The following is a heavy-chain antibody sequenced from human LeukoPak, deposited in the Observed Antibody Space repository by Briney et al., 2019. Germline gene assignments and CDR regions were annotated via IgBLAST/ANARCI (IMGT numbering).Heavy chain of an antibody. J-gene: IGHJ5*02. CDR3: ARGIAAAGTARWFDP. D-gene: IGHD6-13*01. CDR1: GFTFSSYW. CDR2: INSDGSST. V-gene: IGHV3-74*01. Sequence: SGGSLRLSCAASGFTFSSYWMHWVRQAPGKGLVWVSRINSDGSSTSYADSVKGRFTISRDNAKNTLYLQMNSLRAEDTAVYYCARGIAAAGTARWFDPWGQGTLVTVSS.